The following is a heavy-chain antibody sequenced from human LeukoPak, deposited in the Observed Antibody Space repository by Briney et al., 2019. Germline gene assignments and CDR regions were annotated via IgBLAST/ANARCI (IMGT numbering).Heavy chain of an antibody. J-gene: IGHJ4*02. CDR2: IWYDGSNK. Sequence: PGGSLRLSCAASGFTFSSYGMHWVRQAPGKGLEWVAVIWYDGSNKYYADSVKGRFTISRDNSKNTLYLQMNSLRAEDTAVYYCARSSGIAVARTIDYWGQGTLDTVSS. D-gene: IGHD6-19*01. CDR3: ARSSGIAVARTIDY. CDR1: GFTFSSYG. V-gene: IGHV3-33*01.